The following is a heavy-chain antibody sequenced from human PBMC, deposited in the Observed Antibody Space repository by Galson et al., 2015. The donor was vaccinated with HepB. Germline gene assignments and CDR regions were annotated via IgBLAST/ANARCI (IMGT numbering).Heavy chain of an antibody. D-gene: IGHD3-16*01. Sequence: SVKVSCKASDHTFTTYLINWVRQAPGQGLEWLGRISPYNGNTNYAPNFQDRVTMTTDTSTSTAYLELRSLRADDTAVYYCARGTSGRGTIGRVTPSPFFHYWGQGTLLAVSS. CDR3: ARGTSGRGTIGRVTPSPFFHY. J-gene: IGHJ4*02. CDR2: ISPYNGNT. V-gene: IGHV1-18*04. CDR1: DHTFTTYL.